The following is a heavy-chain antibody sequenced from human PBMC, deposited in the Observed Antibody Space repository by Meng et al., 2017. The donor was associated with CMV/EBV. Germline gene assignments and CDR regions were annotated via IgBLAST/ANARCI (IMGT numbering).Heavy chain of an antibody. J-gene: IGHJ4*01. D-gene: IGHD3-10*02. CDR3: AREPSPQVQVYSGGY. Sequence: GESLKISCAASGFTFSDYYMSWIRQAPGRGLEWVSYISNSGNTIYYADSVKGRFTISRDNAKNSLYLQMNSLRAEDTAVYYCAREPSPQVQVYSGGYWGHGTLVTVSS. CDR2: ISNSGNTI. CDR1: GFTFSDYY. V-gene: IGHV3-11*04.